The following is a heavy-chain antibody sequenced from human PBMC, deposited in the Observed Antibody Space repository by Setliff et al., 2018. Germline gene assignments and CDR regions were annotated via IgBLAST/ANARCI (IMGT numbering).Heavy chain of an antibody. V-gene: IGHV1-69*05. CDR2: IIPIFGTA. D-gene: IGHD3-9*01. J-gene: IGHJ4*02. CDR1: GGTFSSYA. CDR3: ASRNRYFGDLTFDY. Sequence: GASVKVSCKASGGTFSSYAISWVRQAPGQGLEWMGGIIPIFGTANYAQKFQGRVTITTDESTSTAYMELSSLRSEDTAVYYCASRNRYFGDLTFDYWGQGTLVTVSS.